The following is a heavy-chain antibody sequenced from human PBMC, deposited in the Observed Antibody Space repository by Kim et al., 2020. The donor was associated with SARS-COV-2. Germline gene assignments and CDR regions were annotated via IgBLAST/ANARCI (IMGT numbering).Heavy chain of an antibody. CDR1: GGSISSYY. J-gene: IGHJ4*01. CDR3: ARGLGYCSGGSCYEGGYFD. Sequence: SQTLSLTCTVSGGSISSYYWSWIRQPPGKGLEWIGYIYYSGSTNYNPSLKSRVTISVDTSKNQFSLKLSSVTAADTAVYYCARGLGYCSGGSCYEGGYFD. V-gene: IGHV4-59*01. CDR2: IYYSGST. D-gene: IGHD2-15*01.